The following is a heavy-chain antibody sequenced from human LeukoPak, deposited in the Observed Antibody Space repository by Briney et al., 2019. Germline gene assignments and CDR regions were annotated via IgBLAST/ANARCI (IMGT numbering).Heavy chain of an antibody. J-gene: IGHJ1*01. D-gene: IGHD6-13*01. CDR1: GFTFSSHV. V-gene: IGHV3-64D*06. CDR2: ISSNGGST. CDR3: VKDPAYSSSWLKAAYFQH. Sequence: GGSLRLSCAASGFTFSSHVMHWVRQAPGKGLEYVSAISSNGGSTYYADSVKGRFTISRDNSKNTLYLQMSSLRAEDTAVYYCVKDPAYSSSWLKAAYFQHWGQGTLVTVSS.